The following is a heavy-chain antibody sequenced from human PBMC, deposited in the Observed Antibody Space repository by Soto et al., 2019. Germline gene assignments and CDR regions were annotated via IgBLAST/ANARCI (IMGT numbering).Heavy chain of an antibody. CDR1: GGTFSSDS. V-gene: IGHV1-69*13. Sequence: ASVKVSCKASGGTFSSDSFSWVRQAPGQGLEWMGGIIPMFDTPIYAQKFQDRVTITADESTSTAYMQLSSLRSGDTAVYYCARSGGLDRDFNYWGQGSLVTVST. D-gene: IGHD2-15*01. CDR2: IIPMFDTP. CDR3: ARSGGLDRDFNY. J-gene: IGHJ4*02.